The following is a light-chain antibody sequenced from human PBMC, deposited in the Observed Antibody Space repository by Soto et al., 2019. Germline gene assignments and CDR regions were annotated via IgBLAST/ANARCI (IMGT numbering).Light chain of an antibody. Sequence: QSVLTQPRSVSRSPGQSVTISCTGTSSDVGGYNYVSWYQQHPGKAPKLMIYDVSKRPSGVPDRFSGSKSGNTASLTISGLQAEVESDYYCCSYAGSYTYYVFGTGTKVAVL. J-gene: IGLJ1*01. V-gene: IGLV2-11*01. CDR2: DVS. CDR1: SSDVGGYNY. CDR3: CSYAGSYTYYV.